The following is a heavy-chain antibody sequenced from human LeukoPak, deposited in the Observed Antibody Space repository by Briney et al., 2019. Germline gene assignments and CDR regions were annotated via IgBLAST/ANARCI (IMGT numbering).Heavy chain of an antibody. CDR2: MSGSGYYT. Sequence: GGSLRLSCAASGFTFSSYSMNWVRQAPGKGLEWVSAMSGSGYYTYYVESVKGRFTISRDNSKNTLYLHMNRLRADDTAVYYCAKMEGQRLYDYCMDVWGRGTTVTVSS. D-gene: IGHD3-3*01. V-gene: IGHV3-23*01. CDR1: GFTFSSYS. J-gene: IGHJ6*03. CDR3: AKMEGQRLYDYCMDV.